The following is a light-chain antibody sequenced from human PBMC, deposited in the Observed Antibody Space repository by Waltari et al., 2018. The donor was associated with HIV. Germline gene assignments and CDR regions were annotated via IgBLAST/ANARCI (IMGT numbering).Light chain of an antibody. J-gene: IGKJ2*01. CDR2: WAS. CDR3: QQYYSTPPYT. Sequence: DIVMTQSPDSLAVSLGERATIHCKSSQSVLYSSNNKNYLAWYQQKPGQPPKLLIHWASTRESGVPDRFSGSGSGTDFTLTISSLQAEDVAVYYCQQYYSTPPYTFGQGTKLEIK. V-gene: IGKV4-1*01. CDR1: QSVLYSSNNKNY.